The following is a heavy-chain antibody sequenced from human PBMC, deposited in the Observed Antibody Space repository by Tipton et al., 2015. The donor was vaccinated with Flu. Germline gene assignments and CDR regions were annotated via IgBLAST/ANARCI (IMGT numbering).Heavy chain of an antibody. Sequence: LRLSCSVSSESISNDDYYWSWIRQFPDKGLEWMGYVHSTGTTHYNPSVEGRLTMSRDSSKNQFLLLLHSMTAADAAVYYCMARAGKERNYWGRGAQVTVSS. J-gene: IGHJ4*02. V-gene: IGHV4-31*07. CDR2: VHSTGTT. D-gene: IGHD5-24*01. CDR1: SESISNDDYY. CDR3: MARAGKERNY.